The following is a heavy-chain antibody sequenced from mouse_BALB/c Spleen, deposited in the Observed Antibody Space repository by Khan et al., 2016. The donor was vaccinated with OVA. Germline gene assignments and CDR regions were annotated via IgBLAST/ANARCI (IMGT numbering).Heavy chain of an antibody. CDR1: GYPFTGYN. V-gene: IGHV1-39*01. Sequence: EVQLQQSGPELEKPGASVKISCKASGYPFTGYNMNWVKQSNGKSLEWIGNIDPYYGGATYNQKFKGKATLTVDKSSSTAYMQLKSLTSEDSAVXYGTRGYGTCVRYDFDYWGQGTTLTVSS. J-gene: IGHJ2*01. D-gene: IGHD2-10*02. CDR2: IDPYYGGA. CDR3: TRGYGTCVRYDFDY.